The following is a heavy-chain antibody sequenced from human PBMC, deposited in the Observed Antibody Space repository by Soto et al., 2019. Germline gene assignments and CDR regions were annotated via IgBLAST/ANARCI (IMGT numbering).Heavy chain of an antibody. CDR1: GFTFSDHA. D-gene: IGHD2-21*02. V-gene: IGHV3-23*01. J-gene: IGHJ6*02. CDR2: ISRAGDSA. CDR3: ARDIVVVTAINYYYGMDV. Sequence: GGSLRLSCAASGFTFSDHAMSWVRQAPGEGLEWVSTISRAGDSAYFAVSVKGRFTISRDNSKNTLHLQMNSLRDEDTAVNYCARDIVVVTAINYYYGMDVWGQGTTVTVSS.